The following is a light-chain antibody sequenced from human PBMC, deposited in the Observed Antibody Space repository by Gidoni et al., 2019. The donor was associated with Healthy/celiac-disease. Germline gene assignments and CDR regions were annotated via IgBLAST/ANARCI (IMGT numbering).Light chain of an antibody. Sequence: EIVLTQSPGTLSLSPGERATLSCRASQSVSSSYLAGYQQKPGPAPRLLIYGASSRATGIPDRFSGSGSGTDFTLTISRLEPEDFAVYYCQQYGSFTRTFGQGTKVEIK. CDR1: QSVSSSY. CDR3: QQYGSFTRT. J-gene: IGKJ1*01. CDR2: GAS. V-gene: IGKV3-20*01.